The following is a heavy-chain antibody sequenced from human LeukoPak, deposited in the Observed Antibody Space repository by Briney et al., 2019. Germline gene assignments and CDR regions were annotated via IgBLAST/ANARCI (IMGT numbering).Heavy chain of an antibody. CDR3: ATIMMDYGGNSEGDAFDI. J-gene: IGHJ3*02. Sequence: GASVKVSCKASGYTFTGYFMHWVRQARAQGREWMGLINPKSGGSNYAQKFHGKVTMTRDTSISTDYMELSRLRSDDTAVYYCATIMMDYGGNSEGDAFDIWGQGTMVTVSS. CDR1: GYTFTGYF. CDR2: INPKSGGS. D-gene: IGHD4-23*01. V-gene: IGHV1-2*02.